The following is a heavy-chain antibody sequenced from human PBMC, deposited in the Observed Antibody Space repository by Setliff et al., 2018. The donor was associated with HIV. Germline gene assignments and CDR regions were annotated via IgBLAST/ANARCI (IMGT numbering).Heavy chain of an antibody. D-gene: IGHD2-2*01. Sequence: GGSLRLSCAASGFTFSDYWMNWVRQAPGKGLECVGRIKSKGDGGTTDYAAPVKGRFTISRDDSKNMLYLQMNSLKTEDTAVYYCTRNNVAWYQPLGYFDLWGRGNLVTVSS. J-gene: IGHJ2*01. CDR2: IKSKGDGGTT. CDR3: TRNNVAWYQPLGYFDL. CDR1: GFTFSDYW. V-gene: IGHV3-15*01.